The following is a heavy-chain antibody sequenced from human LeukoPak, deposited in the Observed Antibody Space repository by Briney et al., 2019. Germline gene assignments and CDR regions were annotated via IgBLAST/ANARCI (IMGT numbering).Heavy chain of an antibody. Sequence: GSLRLSCAASGFTFSSYWMSWIRQPPGKGLEWIGEINHSGSTNYNPSLKSRVTISVDTSKNQFSLKLSSVTAADTAVYYCARHRVGGSGWYEGYNWFDPWGQGTLVTVSS. CDR1: GFTFSSYW. CDR3: ARHRVGGSGWYEGYNWFDP. J-gene: IGHJ5*02. V-gene: IGHV4-34*01. D-gene: IGHD6-19*01. CDR2: INHSGST.